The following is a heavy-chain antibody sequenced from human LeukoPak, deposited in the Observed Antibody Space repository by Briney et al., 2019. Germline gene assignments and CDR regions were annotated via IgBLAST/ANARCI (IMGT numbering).Heavy chain of an antibody. CDR1: GFTVSSNY. CDR2: IYSCGST. CDR3: ARAYDFWSGYPLGGMDV. J-gene: IGHJ6*02. D-gene: IGHD3-3*01. Sequence: GGSLRLSCAASGFTVSSNYMSWVRQAPGKGLEWVSVIYSCGSTYYADSVKGRFTISRDNSKNTLYLQMNSLRAEDTAVYYCARAYDFWSGYPLGGMDVWGQGTTVTVSS. V-gene: IGHV3-66*03.